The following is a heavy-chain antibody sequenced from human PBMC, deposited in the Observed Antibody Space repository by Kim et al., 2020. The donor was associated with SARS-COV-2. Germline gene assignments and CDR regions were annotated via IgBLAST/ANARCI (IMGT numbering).Heavy chain of an antibody. D-gene: IGHD5-12*01. CDR3: AKGGRDGYRHSDY. J-gene: IGHJ4*02. V-gene: IGHV3-23*01. CDR1: GFTFSSYG. Sequence: GGSLRLSCAVSGFTFSSYGMNWVRQAPGKGLEWVSVICGSGGNTYYADSVKGRFIISRDNSKNTLYLQMNSLRAEDTAVYYCAKGGRDGYRHSDYWGQGTLVTVSS. CDR2: ICGSGGNT.